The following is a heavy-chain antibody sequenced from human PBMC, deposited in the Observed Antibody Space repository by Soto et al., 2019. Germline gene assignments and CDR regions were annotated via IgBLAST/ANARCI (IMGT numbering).Heavy chain of an antibody. Sequence: QVQLVQSGAEVRKPGSSVKISCKPAGGTFISFGVSWVRQAPGQGLEWMGGIVPNFGAANYAQKFHGRVTITAAKSTSTAYMELSSLRSEDTAVYYCARGYYDTSSSSFFLYYYGMDVWGHGTTVTVSS. J-gene: IGHJ6*02. CDR2: IVPNFGAA. CDR3: ARGYYDTSSSSFFLYYYGMDV. CDR1: GGTFISFG. D-gene: IGHD3-22*01. V-gene: IGHV1-69*06.